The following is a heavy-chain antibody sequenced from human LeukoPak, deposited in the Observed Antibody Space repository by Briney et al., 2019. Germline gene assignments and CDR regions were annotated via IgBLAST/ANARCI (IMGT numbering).Heavy chain of an antibody. J-gene: IGHJ3*02. Sequence: PGGSLRLSCAASGFTVSSNYMTWVRQAPGKGLEWVSVIYSGGSTYYADSVKGRFTISRHNSKNTLYLQMDSLRPEDTAVYYCARDLRGGGIDAFDIWGQGTMVTASS. CDR3: ARDLRGGGIDAFDI. V-gene: IGHV3-53*04. CDR1: GFTVSSNY. D-gene: IGHD4-23*01. CDR2: IYSGGST.